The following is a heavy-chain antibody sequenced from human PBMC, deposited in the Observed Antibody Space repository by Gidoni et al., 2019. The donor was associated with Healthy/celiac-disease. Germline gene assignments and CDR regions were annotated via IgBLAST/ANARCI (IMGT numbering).Heavy chain of an antibody. J-gene: IGHJ4*02. CDR3: AKCSYDSSGYNEPFDY. V-gene: IGHV3-9*01. Sequence: EVQLVESGGGLVQPGRSLRLSCAASGFTFDDYAMHWVRQAQGKGLEWVSGISWNSGSIGYADSVKGRFTISRDNAKNSLYLQMNSLRAEDTALYYCAKCSYDSSGYNEPFDYWGQGTLVTVSS. CDR1: GFTFDDYA. D-gene: IGHD3-22*01. CDR2: ISWNSGSI.